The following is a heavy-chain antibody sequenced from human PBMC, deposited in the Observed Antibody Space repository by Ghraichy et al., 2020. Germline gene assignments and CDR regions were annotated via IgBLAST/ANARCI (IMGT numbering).Heavy chain of an antibody. V-gene: IGHV1-2*02. D-gene: IGHD2-15*01. Sequence: ASVKVSCKASGDTFTSPFINWVRQAPGQGLERMGWINPNSGGTNFAQKFQGRVTMTRDTSISTAYMEVSRLRSDDTAVYYCARDYGTGGSYFFDYWGQGTLVIFSS. CDR2: INPNSGGT. J-gene: IGHJ4*02. CDR1: GDTFTSPF. CDR3: ARDYGTGGSYFFDY.